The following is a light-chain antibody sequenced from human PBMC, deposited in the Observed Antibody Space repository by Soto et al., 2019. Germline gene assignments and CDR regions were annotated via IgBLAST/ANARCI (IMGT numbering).Light chain of an antibody. CDR2: VVA. V-gene: IGLV2-14*01. CDR1: SSDVGGYNS. J-gene: IGLJ1*01. CDR3: YSYRGTSTRYV. Sequence: QSALTQPASVSGSPGQSITISCSGTSSDVGGYNSVSWYRQYPGKAPKLIIYVVANRPSGVSDRFSGSKSGNTASLTISGLQADDEADYYCYSYRGTSTRYVFGTGTKLTVL.